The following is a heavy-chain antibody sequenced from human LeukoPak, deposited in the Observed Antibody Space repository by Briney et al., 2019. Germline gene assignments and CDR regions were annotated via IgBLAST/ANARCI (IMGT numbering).Heavy chain of an antibody. CDR1: GFTFSDYN. V-gene: IGHV3-11*01. J-gene: IGHJ6*02. CDR2: ITNGGSTI. CDR3: ARSIGLTGGGVDV. D-gene: IGHD3-9*01. Sequence: GGSLRLSCAASGFTFSDYNMNWVRQAPGKGLEWVSYITNGGSTIHHADSVKGRFTISRDNAKKTLYLQMNSLRAENTAVYYCARSIGLTGGGVDVWGQGTTVTVSS.